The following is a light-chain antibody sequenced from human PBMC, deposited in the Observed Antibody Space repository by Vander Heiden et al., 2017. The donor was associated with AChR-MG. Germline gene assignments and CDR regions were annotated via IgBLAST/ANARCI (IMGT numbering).Light chain of an antibody. CDR1: QGISSY. V-gene: IGKV1-8*01. Sequence: AIPITQFPSSLSASTGDRVTITCRASQGISSYLAWYQQKPGKAPKLLIYAASTLQSGVPSKFSGSGSGTDFTLTISCLQSEDFATYYCQQYYSYPMYTFGQGTKLEIK. CDR3: QQYYSYPMYT. J-gene: IGKJ2*01. CDR2: AAS.